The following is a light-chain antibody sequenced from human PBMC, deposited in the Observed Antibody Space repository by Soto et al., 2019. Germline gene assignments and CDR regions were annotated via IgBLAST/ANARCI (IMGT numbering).Light chain of an antibody. V-gene: IGKV3-15*01. CDR1: QSVSSK. CDR3: QQYNRWLWT. CDR2: GAS. J-gene: IGKJ1*01. Sequence: EIVMTQSPATLSVSPGEGATLSCRASQSVSSKLAWYQQKPGQAPRLLIYGASTRATGIPARFSGSGSGTEFTLIIRSLQSEDSAVYYCQQYNRWLWTFGKGTKVEIK.